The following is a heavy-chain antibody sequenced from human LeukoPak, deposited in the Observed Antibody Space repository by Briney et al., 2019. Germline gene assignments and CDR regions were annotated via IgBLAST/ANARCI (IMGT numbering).Heavy chain of an antibody. J-gene: IGHJ4*02. Sequence: GGSLRLSCAGAGFTFSNYEMNWVRQAPGKGLEWVSYISSSGSTIYYADSVKGRFAISRDNAKNSLYLQMNSLRAEDTAVYYCASWMVLRYFDDIDYWGQGTLVTVSS. CDR3: ASWMVLRYFDDIDY. V-gene: IGHV3-48*03. D-gene: IGHD3-9*01. CDR2: ISSSGSTI. CDR1: GFTFSNYE.